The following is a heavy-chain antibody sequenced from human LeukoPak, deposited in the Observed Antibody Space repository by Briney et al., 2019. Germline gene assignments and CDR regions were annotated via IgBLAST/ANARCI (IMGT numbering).Heavy chain of an antibody. Sequence: SLRLSSAAPAFTFNNYWMHWVSQGPGKGLVWVSCINSNGNNTKYADSVQDRFTISRDNDKNTVYLQMNCLRVEDTDMYYCVRGEGDCTNGVCYFDNWGQGTLVTVSS. CDR3: VRGEGDCTNGVCYFDN. J-gene: IGHJ4*02. V-gene: IGHV3-74*01. D-gene: IGHD2-8*01. CDR1: AFTFNNYW. CDR2: INSNGNNT.